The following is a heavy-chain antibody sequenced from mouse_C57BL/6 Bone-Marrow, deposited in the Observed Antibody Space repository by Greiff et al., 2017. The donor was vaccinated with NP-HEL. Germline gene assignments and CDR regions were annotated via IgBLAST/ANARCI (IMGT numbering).Heavy chain of an antibody. D-gene: IGHD1-1*01. CDR1: GYTFTSYG. V-gene: IGHV1-58*01. CDR3: ARSGYGSSYAAWFAY. CDR2: IYIGNGYT. J-gene: IGHJ3*01. Sequence: DVKLQESGAELVRPGSSVKMSCKTSGYTFTSYGINWVKQRPGQGLEWIGYIYIGNGYTEYNEKFKGKATLTSDTSSSTAYMQLSSLTSEDSAIYFCARSGYGSSYAAWFAYWGQGTLVTVSA.